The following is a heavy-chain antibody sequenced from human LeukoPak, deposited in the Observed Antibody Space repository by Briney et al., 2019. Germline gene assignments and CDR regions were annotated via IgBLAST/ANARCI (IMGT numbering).Heavy chain of an antibody. CDR2: IYHSGST. CDR3: AREYYYEGAFDI. D-gene: IGHD3-10*01. CDR1: GYSISSGYY. Sequence: PSETLSLTCTVSGYSISSGYYWGWIRQPPGKGLEWIGSIYHSGSTYYNPSLKSRVTISVDTSKNQFSLKLSSVTAADTAVYYCAREYYYEGAFDIWGQGTMVTVSS. V-gene: IGHV4-38-2*02. J-gene: IGHJ3*02.